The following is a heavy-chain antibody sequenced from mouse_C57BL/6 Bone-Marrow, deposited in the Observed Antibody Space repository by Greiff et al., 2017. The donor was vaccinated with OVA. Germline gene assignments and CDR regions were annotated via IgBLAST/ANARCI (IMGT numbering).Heavy chain of an antibody. Sequence: QVQLQQPGAELVKPGASVKLSCKASGYTFTSYWMQWVKQRPGQGLEWIGEIDPSDSYTNYNQKFKGKATLTVDTSSSTAYMQLSSLTSEDSAVYYCARGYYGSIDYWGQGTTLTVSS. D-gene: IGHD1-1*01. CDR3: ARGYYGSIDY. V-gene: IGHV1-50*01. CDR1: GYTFTSYW. J-gene: IGHJ2*01. CDR2: IDPSDSYT.